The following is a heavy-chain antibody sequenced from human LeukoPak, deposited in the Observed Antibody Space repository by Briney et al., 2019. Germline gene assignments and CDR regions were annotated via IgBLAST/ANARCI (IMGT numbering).Heavy chain of an antibody. Sequence: ASVTVSCKASGYTFTSYDINWVRQAPGQGLEWMGRMNPNSGNTSYAQKFQGRVTITRNTSISTAYMELSSLRSEDTAVYYCASDFGASDYWGQGTLVTVSS. D-gene: IGHD3-3*01. CDR1: GYTFTSYD. CDR3: ASDFGASDY. J-gene: IGHJ4*02. V-gene: IGHV1-8*03. CDR2: MNPNSGNT.